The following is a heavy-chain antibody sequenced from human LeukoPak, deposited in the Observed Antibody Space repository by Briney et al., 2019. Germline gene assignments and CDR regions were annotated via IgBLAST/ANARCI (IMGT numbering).Heavy chain of an antibody. CDR2: IKQDGSQK. CDR3: ARAFDGGTLDY. Sequence: GGSLRLSCAASGFTFSNYWVTWIRQAPGKGLEWVANIKQDGSQKFYVDSVKGRFTISRDNAKNSLYLQMNSLRAEDTAVYYCARAFDGGTLDYWGQGTLVTVSS. V-gene: IGHV3-7*01. D-gene: IGHD1-26*01. J-gene: IGHJ4*02. CDR1: GFTFSNYW.